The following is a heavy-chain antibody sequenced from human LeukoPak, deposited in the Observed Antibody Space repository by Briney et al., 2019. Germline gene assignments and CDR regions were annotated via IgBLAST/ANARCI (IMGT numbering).Heavy chain of an antibody. CDR2: IYSGGST. CDR3: ARDKSSGSYYNYYYMDV. V-gene: IGHV3-53*01. Sequence: GGSLRLSCAASGFTVSSNYVSWVRQAPGKGLEWVSVIYSGGSTYYADSVKGRFTISRDNSKNTLYLQMNSLRAEDTAVYYCARDKSSGSYYNYYYMDVWGKGTTVTVSS. D-gene: IGHD1-26*01. J-gene: IGHJ6*03. CDR1: GFTVSSNY.